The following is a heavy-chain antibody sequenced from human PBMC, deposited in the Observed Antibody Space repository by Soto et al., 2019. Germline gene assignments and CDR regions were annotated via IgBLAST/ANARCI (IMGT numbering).Heavy chain of an antibody. CDR3: SRVDPGETSPFDH. V-gene: IGHV1-46*03. Sequence: ASVKVSSKASGYIFTSYYIHWVRQAPGQGLEWMGWINPFDGSRMFAQSFQGRVTMTRDTSTSTVNMELSSLRSEDTAVYFCSRVDPGETSPFDHWGQGTLVTVSS. CDR2: INPFDGSR. CDR1: GYIFTSYY. D-gene: IGHD3-10*01. J-gene: IGHJ4*02.